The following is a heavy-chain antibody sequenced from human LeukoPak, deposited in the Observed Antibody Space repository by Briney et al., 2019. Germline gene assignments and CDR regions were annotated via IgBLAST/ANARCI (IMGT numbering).Heavy chain of an antibody. Sequence: GGSLRLSCAASGFTFSSYAMSWVRQAPGKGLEWVSAISASGGTTYYADSVKGRFTISRDNSKDTLYLQMNSLRAEDTAVYYCANSYGDYSRGYFDYWSQGTLVAVSS. CDR3: ANSYGDYSRGYFDY. D-gene: IGHD4-17*01. J-gene: IGHJ4*02. CDR1: GFTFSSYA. CDR2: ISASGGTT. V-gene: IGHV3-23*01.